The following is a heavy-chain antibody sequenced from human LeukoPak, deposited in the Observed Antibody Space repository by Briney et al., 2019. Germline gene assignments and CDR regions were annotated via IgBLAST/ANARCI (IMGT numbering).Heavy chain of an antibody. Sequence: SETLSLTCAVYGGSFSGYYWSWIRQPPGKGLEWIGEINHSGSTNYNPSLKSRVTISVNTSKNQFSLKLSSVTAADTVVYCCAGGNYDFWGGPKYYFDYWGQGTLVTVSS. CDR3: AGGNYDFWGGPKYYFDY. CDR2: INHSGST. V-gene: IGHV4-34*01. CDR1: GGSFSGYY. D-gene: IGHD3-3*01. J-gene: IGHJ4*02.